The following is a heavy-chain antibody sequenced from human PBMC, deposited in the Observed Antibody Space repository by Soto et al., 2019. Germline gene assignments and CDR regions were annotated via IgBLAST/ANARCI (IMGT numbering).Heavy chain of an antibody. V-gene: IGHV3-23*01. D-gene: IGHD3-10*01. J-gene: IGHJ4*02. CDR3: ARASGESYSGSRVFVS. CDR1: GFTFSNNA. CDR2: VTNTGGDK. Sequence: EVQLLESGGDLVQPGGSLRLSCAASGFTFSNNAMSWVRQAPGKGLELVSIVTNTGGDKLYADSVKGRFIISRDNSKNTLYLQMNSLRAEDSAIYYCARASGESYSGSRVFVSWGQGTRVTVSS.